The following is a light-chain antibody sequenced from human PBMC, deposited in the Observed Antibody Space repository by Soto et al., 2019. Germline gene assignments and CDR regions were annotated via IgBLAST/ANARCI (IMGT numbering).Light chain of an antibody. V-gene: IGLV2-23*01. Sequence: QSALTQPASVSGSPGQSITISCTGTSSDVGSYNLVSWYQHHPGKAPKLMIYEGSKWPSGVSNRFSGSKSGNTASLTISGLQAEDEADYYCCSYACSSTVVFGGGTKLTVL. J-gene: IGLJ3*02. CDR2: EGS. CDR3: CSYACSSTVV. CDR1: SSDVGSYNL.